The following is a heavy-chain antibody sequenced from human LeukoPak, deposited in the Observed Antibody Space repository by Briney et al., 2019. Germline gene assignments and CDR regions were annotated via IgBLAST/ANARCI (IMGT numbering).Heavy chain of an antibody. CDR3: ARDRPTTVTTSGFDY. V-gene: IGHV3-21*01. J-gene: IGHJ4*02. D-gene: IGHD4-17*01. CDR2: ISSSSSYI. Sequence: GGSLRLSCAASGFTFSSYSMNWVRQAPGKGLEWVSSISSSSSYIYYADSVKGRFTISRDNAKNSLYLQMNSLRAEDTAVYYCARDRPTTVTTSGFDYWGQGTLVTVSS. CDR1: GFTFSSYS.